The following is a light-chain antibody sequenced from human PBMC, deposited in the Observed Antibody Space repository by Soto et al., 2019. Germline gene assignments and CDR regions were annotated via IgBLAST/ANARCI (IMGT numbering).Light chain of an antibody. J-gene: IGKJ1*01. CDR3: LQHSTYPLT. V-gene: IGKV1-17*01. Sequence: DIQMTQFPSSLSASVGDRVTITCRASQGIRNDLGWYQQKPGKAPKRLIYAASIVQSGVPPRFSGSGSGTEFTLAISSLQPEDSATFYCLQHSTYPLTFGQGTKVEIK. CDR1: QGIRND. CDR2: AAS.